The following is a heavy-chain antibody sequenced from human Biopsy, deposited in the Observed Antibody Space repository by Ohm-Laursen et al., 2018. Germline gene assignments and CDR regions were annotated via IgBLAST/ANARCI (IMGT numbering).Heavy chain of an antibody. J-gene: IGHJ4*02. CDR3: ARAVGIAAAPIDY. CDR1: GFTFGDYY. V-gene: IGHV3-11*01. Sequence: SLRLSCAASGFTFGDYYMSWIRQAPGRGLEWVSDINSSGSTKYHAESVKGRFTISRDNAMNSVYLQMNILRGEDTAVYYCARAVGIAAAPIDYWGQGTLVTVSS. CDR2: INSSGSTK. D-gene: IGHD2-15*01.